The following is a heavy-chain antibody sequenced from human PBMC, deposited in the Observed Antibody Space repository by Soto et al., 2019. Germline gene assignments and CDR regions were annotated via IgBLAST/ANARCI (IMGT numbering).Heavy chain of an antibody. J-gene: IGHJ3*02. CDR3: ARHRSSGYYLGAFDI. Sequence: PGESLKISCNGSGYSFTSDLIGWVRQMPGKGLKWMGIIYPGDSDTRYSPSFHGQVTISGDKSISTAYLQWSSLKASDTAMYYCARHRSSGYYLGAFDIRGQGTMVTVSS. V-gene: IGHV5-51*01. CDR1: GYSFTSDL. CDR2: IYPGDSDT. D-gene: IGHD3-22*01.